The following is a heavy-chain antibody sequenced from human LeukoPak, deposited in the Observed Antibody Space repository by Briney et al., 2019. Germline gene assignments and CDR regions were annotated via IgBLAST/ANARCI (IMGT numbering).Heavy chain of an antibody. V-gene: IGHV4-34*01. Sequence: SETLSLTCAVYGGSFSNYYWSWIRQTPGKGMEWIGEINDSGRTNYNPSLMSRVTVSVDTSKSQFSLRLTSVTATDTAVYYCAGRWNYGRNYYIDVWGKGAAVSVSS. D-gene: IGHD1-7*01. J-gene: IGHJ6*03. CDR2: INDSGRT. CDR1: GGSFSNYY. CDR3: AGRWNYGRNYYIDV.